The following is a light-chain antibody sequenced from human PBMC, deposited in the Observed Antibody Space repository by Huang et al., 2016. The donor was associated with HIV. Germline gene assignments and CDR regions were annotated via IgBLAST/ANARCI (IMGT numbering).Light chain of an antibody. V-gene: IGKV3-15*01. CDR1: QSVGSN. CDR3: QQHNSWPRT. Sequence: EIVMTQSPATLSVSPGERATLSCRTSQSVGSNLAWYQQRRGQAPRLLIYAASTRATGIPARCSGSVSGTEFTLTVSSLQSEDFAVYYCQQHNSWPRTCGQGTRV. CDR2: AAS. J-gene: IGKJ1*01.